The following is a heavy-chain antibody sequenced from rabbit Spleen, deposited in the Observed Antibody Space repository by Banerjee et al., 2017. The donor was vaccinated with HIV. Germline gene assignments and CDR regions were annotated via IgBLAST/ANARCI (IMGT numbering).Heavy chain of an antibody. Sequence: QEQLVESGGGLVKPEGSLTLTCKASGFSFSDRDVMCWVRQAPGKGLQWIACINTYTARPVYATWAKGRFTISRTSSTTVTLRMTSLTAADRATYFCARDLVGVIGWNFYLWGPGTLVTVS. CDR1: GFSFSDRDV. V-gene: IGHV1S45*01. CDR2: INTYTARP. CDR3: ARDLVGVIGWNFYL. J-gene: IGHJ4*01. D-gene: IGHD2-1*01.